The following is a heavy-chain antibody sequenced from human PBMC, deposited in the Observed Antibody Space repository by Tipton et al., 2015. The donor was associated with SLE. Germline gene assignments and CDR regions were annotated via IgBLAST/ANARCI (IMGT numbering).Heavy chain of an antibody. V-gene: IGHV4-39*07. J-gene: IGHJ4*02. CDR2: VYYTGTT. Sequence: LRLSCSVSGGSIRSSSFYWGWIRQPPGKGLEWIGTVYYTGTTYYSPSLKSRVTISVDTSKNHFSLLLSAVTAADTAVYYCAGHPQLAYFDPWGPGTLVTVSS. CDR1: GGSIRSSSFY. D-gene: IGHD3-9*01. CDR3: AGHPQLAYFDP.